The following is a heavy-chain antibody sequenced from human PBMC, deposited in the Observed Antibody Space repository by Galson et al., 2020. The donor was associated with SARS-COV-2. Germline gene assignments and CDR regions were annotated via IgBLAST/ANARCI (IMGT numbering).Heavy chain of an antibody. J-gene: IGHJ4*02. CDR3: AKSLWFGEILSPFDY. Sequence: GESLKISCAASGFTLSNFAMHWVRQAPGKGLEWVAVISDDGTNTYYRDSVKGRFSISRDNSKNTLYLQMNSLRVEDTAVYHCAKSLWFGEILSPFDYWGQGAQATVSS. D-gene: IGHD3-10*01. CDR2: ISDDGTNT. CDR1: GFTLSNFA. V-gene: IGHV3-30*18.